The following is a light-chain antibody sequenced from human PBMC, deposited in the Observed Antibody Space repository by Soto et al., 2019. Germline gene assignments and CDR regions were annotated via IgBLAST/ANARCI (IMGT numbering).Light chain of an antibody. Sequence: QSALTQPASVSGSPGQSVTISCTGTSNDVGGYNYVSWYQQHPGKAPKLVIYEVSHRLSGISGRFSGSKSGNTASLTISGLQVDDEADYFCSSYTTSSPYVFGAGTKLTVL. J-gene: IGLJ1*01. CDR3: SSYTTSSPYV. CDR1: SNDVGGYNY. CDR2: EVS. V-gene: IGLV2-14*01.